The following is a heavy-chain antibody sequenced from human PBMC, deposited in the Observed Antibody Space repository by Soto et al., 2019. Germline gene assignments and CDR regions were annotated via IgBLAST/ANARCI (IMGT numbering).Heavy chain of an antibody. D-gene: IGHD5-18*01. CDR3: ARRYGSCFDY. J-gene: IGHJ4*02. V-gene: IGHV4-61*08. CDR1: GGSIGSGGYS. CDR2: IYYSGST. Sequence: PSETLSLTCAVSGGSIGSGGYSWSWIRQPPGKGLEWIGYIYYSGSTNYNPSLKSRVTISVDTSKNQFSLKLSSVTAADTAAYYCARRYGSCFDYWGQGTLVTVSS.